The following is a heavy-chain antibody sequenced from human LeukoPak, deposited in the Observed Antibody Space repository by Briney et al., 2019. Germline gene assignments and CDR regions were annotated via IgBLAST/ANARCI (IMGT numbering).Heavy chain of an antibody. Sequence: GGSLRLSCAASGFTFNTYGMSWVRQAPGKGLEWVSGISGSGGATYYADSVKGRFTISRDNAKNSLYLQMNSLRAEDTAVYYCARDGGTDAFDIWGQGTMVTVSS. CDR1: GFTFNTYG. V-gene: IGHV3-21*01. CDR2: ISGSGGAT. J-gene: IGHJ3*02. CDR3: ARDGGTDAFDI. D-gene: IGHD2-15*01.